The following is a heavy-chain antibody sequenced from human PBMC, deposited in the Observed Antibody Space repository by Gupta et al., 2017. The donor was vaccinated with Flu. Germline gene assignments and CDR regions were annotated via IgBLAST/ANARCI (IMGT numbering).Heavy chain of an antibody. V-gene: IGHV3-23*01. D-gene: IGHD3-16*01. CDR2: ITRSGDRT. CDR1: GVTFSNYA. J-gene: IGHJ4*02. CDR3: VTLGGILVDVYYFDF. Sequence: EVQLLDSGGGLVQPGGSLRLSCVASGVTFSNYAMSWVRQAPGEGLEWVSGITRSGDRTYYADSVKGRFTISRDNSQNTLFLHMNSLRVEDTATYYCVTLGGILVDVYYFDFWGQGTLVTVSS.